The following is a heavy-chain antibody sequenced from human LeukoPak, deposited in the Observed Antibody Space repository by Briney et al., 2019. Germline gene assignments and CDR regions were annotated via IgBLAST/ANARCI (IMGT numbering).Heavy chain of an antibody. CDR3: ARIRRTMGYCSGGSRANFDS. CDR1: GGSISSSSYY. Sequence: SETLSLTCIVSGGSISSSSYYWGWIRQPPGKGLEWIGSIYYSGRTYYNPSLKSRVTISVDTSKNQFSLKLSSVTAADTAVYYCARIRRTMGYCSGGSRANFDSWGQGTLVTVSS. D-gene: IGHD2-15*01. V-gene: IGHV4-39*01. CDR2: IYYSGRT. J-gene: IGHJ4*02.